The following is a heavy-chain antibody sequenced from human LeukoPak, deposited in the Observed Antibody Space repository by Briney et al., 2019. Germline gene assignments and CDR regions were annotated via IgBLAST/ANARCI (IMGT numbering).Heavy chain of an antibody. CDR3: AREAGFGWFDP. J-gene: IGHJ5*02. CDR1: VYTFTGYY. V-gene: IGHV1-2*02. D-gene: IGHD6-19*01. Sequence: ASVNVSCKASVYTFTGYYMHWVRQAPGQGLEWMGWINPNSGGTNYAQKFQGRVTMTRDTSISTAYMELSRLRSDDTAVYYCAREAGFGWFDPWGQGTLVTVSS. CDR2: INPNSGGT.